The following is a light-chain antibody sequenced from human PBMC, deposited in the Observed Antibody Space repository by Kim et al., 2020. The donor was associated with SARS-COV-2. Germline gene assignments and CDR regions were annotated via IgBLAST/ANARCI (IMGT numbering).Light chain of an antibody. J-gene: IGLJ2*01. Sequence: GQRVTIACSGNSSNIGSNAVNWYQQLPGTAPKLLIYSDRQRPSGVPDRFSGSKSGTSASLAISGLQSEDEADYFCAAWDDSLNGVVFGGGTQLTVL. CDR3: AAWDDSLNGVV. CDR2: SDR. CDR1: SSNIGSNA. V-gene: IGLV1-44*01.